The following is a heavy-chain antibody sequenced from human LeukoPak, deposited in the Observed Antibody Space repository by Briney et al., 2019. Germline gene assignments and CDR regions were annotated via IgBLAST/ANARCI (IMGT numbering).Heavy chain of an antibody. CDR1: GFTFSSYG. CDR2: ISGSGGST. J-gene: IGHJ6*03. D-gene: IGHD3-10*01. Sequence: PGGSLRLSCAASGFTFSSYGMSWVRQAPGKGLEWVSAISGSGGSTYYADSVKGRFTISRDNSKNTLYLQMNSLRAEDTAVYYCAKGWFGAFPYYYYYMDVWGKGTTVTISS. CDR3: AKGWFGAFPYYYYYMDV. V-gene: IGHV3-23*01.